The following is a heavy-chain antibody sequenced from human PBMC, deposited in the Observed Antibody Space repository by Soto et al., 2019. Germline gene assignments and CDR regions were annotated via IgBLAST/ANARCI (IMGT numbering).Heavy chain of an antibody. Sequence: PGGSLRLSCAASGFTFSSYWMHWVRQAPGKGLVWVSRINSDGGSTSYADSVKGRFTISRDNAKNTLYLQMNSLRAEDTAVYYCARLISSSFPADYYYGMDVGGQGTTVTVSS. J-gene: IGHJ6*02. CDR1: GFTFSSYW. CDR3: ARLISSSFPADYYYGMDV. CDR2: INSDGGST. V-gene: IGHV3-74*01. D-gene: IGHD6-13*01.